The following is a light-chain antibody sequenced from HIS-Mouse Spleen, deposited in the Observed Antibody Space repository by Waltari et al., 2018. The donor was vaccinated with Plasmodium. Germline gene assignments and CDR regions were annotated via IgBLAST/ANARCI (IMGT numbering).Light chain of an antibody. CDR1: SGHSSYA. J-gene: IGLJ2*01. Sequence: QLVLTQSPSASASLGASVKLTCPLSSGHSSYAIAWHQQQPEQGPRYLMKLNSDGSHSKGDGIPDRFSGSSSGAERYLTISSLQSEDEADYYCQTWGTGGVFGGGTKLTVL. CDR3: QTWGTGGV. CDR2: LNSDGSH. V-gene: IGLV4-69*01.